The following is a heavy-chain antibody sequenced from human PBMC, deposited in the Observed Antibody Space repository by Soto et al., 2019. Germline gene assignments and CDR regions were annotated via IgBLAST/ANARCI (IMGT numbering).Heavy chain of an antibody. D-gene: IGHD5-12*01. V-gene: IGHV3-11*01. CDR1: GFTFSDYY. CDR3: ARGKRVDIVATSLFDY. CDR2: ISSSGSTI. J-gene: IGHJ4*02. Sequence: QVQLVEAGGGLVKPGGSLRLSCAASGFTFSDYYMSWIRQAPGKGLEWGSYISSSGSTIYYADSVKGRLTISRDNAKNSLYLQMNSLRAEDTAVYYCARGKRVDIVATSLFDYWGQGTLVTVSS.